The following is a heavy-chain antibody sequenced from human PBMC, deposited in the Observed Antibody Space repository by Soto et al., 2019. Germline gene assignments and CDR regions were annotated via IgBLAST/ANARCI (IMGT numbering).Heavy chain of an antibody. CDR3: ARAITMVRGVPSSFDP. CDR1: GDSVSSGSYY. V-gene: IGHV4-61*01. J-gene: IGHJ5*02. Sequence: PSETLSLTCTVSGDSVSSGSYYWSWIRQPPGKGLEWIGYIYYSGSTNYNPSLKSRVTISVDTSKNQFSLKLSSVTAADTAVYYCARAITMVRGVPSSFDPWGQGTLVTVSS. D-gene: IGHD3-10*01. CDR2: IYYSGST.